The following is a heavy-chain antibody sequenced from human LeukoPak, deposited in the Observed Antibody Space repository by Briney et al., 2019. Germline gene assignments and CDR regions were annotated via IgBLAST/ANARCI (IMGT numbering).Heavy chain of an antibody. CDR1: GFTFSSYG. Sequence: GGSLRLSCAASGFTFSSYGMHWVRQAPGKGLEWVAVISYDGSNKYYADSVKGRFTISRDNAKNSLYLQMNSLRAEDTAVYYCARIYDFWSGYDHWGQGTLVTVSS. D-gene: IGHD3-3*01. J-gene: IGHJ4*02. CDR2: ISYDGSNK. CDR3: ARIYDFWSGYDH. V-gene: IGHV3-30*03.